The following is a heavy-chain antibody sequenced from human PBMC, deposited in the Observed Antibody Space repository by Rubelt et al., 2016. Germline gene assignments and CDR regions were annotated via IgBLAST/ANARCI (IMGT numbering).Heavy chain of an antibody. CDR2: IIPVFNTA. V-gene: IGHV1-69*01. Sequence: SYGISWVRQAPGQGLEWLGGIIPVFNTATYGQRFQGRLTITADEFTRTAFMELSGLTSVDTAVYYCARNRDKPAALRIHLDDWGQGTLVTVSS. J-gene: IGHJ4*02. D-gene: IGHD2-2*01. CDR3: ARNRDKPAALRIHLDD. CDR1: SYG.